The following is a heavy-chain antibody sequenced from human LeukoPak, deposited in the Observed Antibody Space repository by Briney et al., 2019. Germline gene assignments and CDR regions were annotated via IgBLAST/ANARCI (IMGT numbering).Heavy chain of an antibody. CDR1: GFTFSSYW. V-gene: IGHV3-21*01. Sequence: PGGSLRLSCAASGFTFSSYWMHWVRQAPGKGLEWVSSLSSSSSYIYYADSVKGRFTISRDNAKNSLYLQMNSLRAEDTAVYYCARGLRGQRAYYFDYWGQGTLVTVSS. J-gene: IGHJ4*02. CDR2: LSSSSSYI. CDR3: ARGLRGQRAYYFDY.